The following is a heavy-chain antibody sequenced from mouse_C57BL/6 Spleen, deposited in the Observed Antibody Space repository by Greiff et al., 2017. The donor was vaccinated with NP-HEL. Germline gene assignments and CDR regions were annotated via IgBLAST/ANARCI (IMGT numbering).Heavy chain of an antibody. D-gene: IGHD1-1*01. CDR2: IYPGSGNT. Sequence: QVQLKESGAELVRPGASVKLSCKASGYTFTDYYINWVKQRPGQGLEWIARIYPGSGNTYYNEKFKGKATLTAEKSSSTAYMQLSSLTSEDSAVYFCARYDYYGSSYWGQGTTLTVSS. CDR1: GYTFTDYY. CDR3: ARYDYYGSSY. J-gene: IGHJ2*01. V-gene: IGHV1-76*01.